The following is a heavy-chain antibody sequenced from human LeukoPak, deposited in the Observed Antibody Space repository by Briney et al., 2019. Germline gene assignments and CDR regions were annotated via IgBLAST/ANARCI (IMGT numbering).Heavy chain of an antibody. Sequence: PGGTLRLSCAASGFSFSSYAMTWIRQPPGRGLEWVSNISDSGHKTYYADSVKGVFTISRDYYMRTLSLQMHSPSAEDAAVYYCAKTGEYSDSSDYYCPDDFELWGQGTIVTV. CDR2: ISDSGHKT. CDR3: AKTGEYSDSSDYYCPDDFEL. CDR1: GFSFSSYA. V-gene: IGHV3-23*01. D-gene: IGHD3-22*01. J-gene: IGHJ3*01.